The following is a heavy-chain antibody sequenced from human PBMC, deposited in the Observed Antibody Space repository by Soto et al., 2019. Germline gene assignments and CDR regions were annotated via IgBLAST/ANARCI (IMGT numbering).Heavy chain of an antibody. CDR1: GGSISSYY. CDR3: ARQRAVAGYYYYYGMDV. V-gene: IGHV4-59*08. D-gene: IGHD6-19*01. Sequence: GSLRLSCTVSGGSISSYYWSWIRQPPGKGLEWIGYIYYSGSTNYNPSLKSRVTISVDTSKNQFSQKLSSVTAADTAVYYCARQRAVAGYYYYYGMDVWGQGTTVTVSS. CDR2: IYYSGST. J-gene: IGHJ6*02.